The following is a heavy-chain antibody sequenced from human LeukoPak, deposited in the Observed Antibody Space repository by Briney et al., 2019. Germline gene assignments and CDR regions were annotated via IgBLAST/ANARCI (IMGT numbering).Heavy chain of an antibody. V-gene: IGHV3-30*04. CDR3: AREDVEMATIIDY. D-gene: IGHD5-24*01. Sequence: GGSLRLSCAASGFIFSSYAMHWVRQAPGKGLEWVAVISYDGSNKYYADSVKGRFTISRDNSKNTLYLQMNSLRAEDTAVYYCAREDVEMATIIDYWGQGTLVTVSS. CDR1: GFIFSSYA. CDR2: ISYDGSNK. J-gene: IGHJ4*02.